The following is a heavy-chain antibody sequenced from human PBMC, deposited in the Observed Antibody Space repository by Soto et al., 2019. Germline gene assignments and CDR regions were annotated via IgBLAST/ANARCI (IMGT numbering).Heavy chain of an antibody. Sequence: QMQLQESGPGLVKPSETLSLTCTVSGVSISRSYWSWIRQPPGTGLEWIGYIYYTGTTNYNPSLKRRVTISLDTAKNQFSLNVNSLTTADTAVYFCARGGNRYSNTASGVGGFDFWGQGTLVTVSS. CDR1: GVSISRSY. V-gene: IGHV4-59*01. J-gene: IGHJ4*02. CDR2: IYYTGTT. CDR3: ARGGNRYSNTASGVGGFDF. D-gene: IGHD5-12*01.